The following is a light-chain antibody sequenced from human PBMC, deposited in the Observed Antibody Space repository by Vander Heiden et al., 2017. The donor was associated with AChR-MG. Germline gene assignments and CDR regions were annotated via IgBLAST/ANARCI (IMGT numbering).Light chain of an antibody. CDR3: CSYAGSSSL. Sequence: QSALTQPASVSGSPGQSITISCTGTSSDVGSYNLLSWYQQHPGKAPKVVIYEVNKRPSGVSDRFSGSKSGNTASLTISGLQAEDEADYYCCSYAGSSSLFGGGTKLTVL. J-gene: IGLJ2*01. CDR1: SSDVGSYNL. V-gene: IGLV2-23*02. CDR2: EVN.